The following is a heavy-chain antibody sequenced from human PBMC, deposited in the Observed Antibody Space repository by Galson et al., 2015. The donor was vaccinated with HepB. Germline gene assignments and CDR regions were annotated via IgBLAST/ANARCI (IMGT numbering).Heavy chain of an antibody. D-gene: IGHD6-13*01. CDR2: IYPGDSDT. Sequence: QSGAEVKKPGESLRISCKGSGYSFTSYWISWVRQMPGKGLERMGIIYPGDSDTRYSPSFQGQVTISADKSISTAYLQWSSLKASDTAMYYCARPIAAAGTGDAFDIWGQGTMVTVSS. CDR3: ARPIAAAGTGDAFDI. V-gene: IGHV5-51*01. CDR1: GYSFTSYW. J-gene: IGHJ3*02.